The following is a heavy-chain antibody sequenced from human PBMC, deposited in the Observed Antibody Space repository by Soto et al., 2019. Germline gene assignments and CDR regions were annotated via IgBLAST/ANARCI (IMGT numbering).Heavy chain of an antibody. CDR2: VYHSGST. Sequence: QVQLQESGPGLVKPSGTLSLTCAVSGGSISTSNWWSWVRQPPGKGLEWIGEVYHSGSTNYNPSSKSRGAMQGNISKNQFTLKLNSVTAEDRALYYCAAANTSGSRSDYWGQGSL. V-gene: IGHV4-4*02. CDR3: AAANTSGSRSDY. CDR1: GGSISTSNW. J-gene: IGHJ4*02. D-gene: IGHD6-19*01.